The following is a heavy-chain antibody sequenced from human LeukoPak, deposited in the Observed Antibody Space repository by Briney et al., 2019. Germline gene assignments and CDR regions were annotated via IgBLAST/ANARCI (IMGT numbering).Heavy chain of an antibody. D-gene: IGHD6-19*01. V-gene: IGHV4-34*01. CDR2: INHSGST. CDR3: AAQWLGTIHWFDP. CDR1: GGSFSGYY. J-gene: IGHJ5*02. Sequence: SETLSLTCAVYGGSFSGYYWSWVRQAPGKGLEWVGEINHSGSTNYNPAPKRRVTISVDPSKNQFSLKLRSVTAADTAVYYCAAQWLGTIHWFDPWGQGTLVTVSS.